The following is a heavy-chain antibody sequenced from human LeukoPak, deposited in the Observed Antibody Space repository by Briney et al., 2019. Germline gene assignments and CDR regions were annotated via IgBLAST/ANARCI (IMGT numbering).Heavy chain of an antibody. Sequence: SSVKVSCKASGGTFSSYAISWVRQAPGQGLEWVGRIIPIFGTANYAQKFQGRVTITTDESTSTAYMELSSLRSEDTAVYYCARVSIVGATTDFDYWGQGTLVTVSS. J-gene: IGHJ4*02. CDR1: GGTFSSYA. CDR3: ARVSIVGATTDFDY. CDR2: IIPIFGTA. V-gene: IGHV1-69*05. D-gene: IGHD1-26*01.